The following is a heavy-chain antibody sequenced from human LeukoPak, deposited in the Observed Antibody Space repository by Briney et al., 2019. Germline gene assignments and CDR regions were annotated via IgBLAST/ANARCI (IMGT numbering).Heavy chain of an antibody. CDR2: IKSKTDGGTT. D-gene: IGHD1-26*01. V-gene: IGHV3-15*01. CDR1: GFTFSNAC. CDR3: TTDWLVGAPYFDY. J-gene: IGHJ4*02. Sequence: GSLRLSCAASGFTFSNACMSWVRQAPGKGLEWVGRIKSKTDGGTTDYAAPVKGRFTISRDDSKNTLYLQMNSLKTEDTAVYYCTTDWLVGAPYFDYWGQGTLVTVSS.